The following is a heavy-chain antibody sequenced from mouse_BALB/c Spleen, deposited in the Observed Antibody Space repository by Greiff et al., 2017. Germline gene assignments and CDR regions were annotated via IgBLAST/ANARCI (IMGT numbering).Heavy chain of an antibody. CDR1: GFTFSSYA. Sequence: EVKLVESGGGLVKPGGSLKLSCAASGFTFSSYAMSWVRQTPEKRLEWVASISSGGSTYYPDSMKGRFTISRDNARNILYLQMSSLRSEDTAMYYCASIYYGFAYWGQGTLVTVSA. D-gene: IGHD2-1*01. CDR3: ASIYYGFAY. CDR2: ISSGGST. V-gene: IGHV5-6-5*01. J-gene: IGHJ3*01.